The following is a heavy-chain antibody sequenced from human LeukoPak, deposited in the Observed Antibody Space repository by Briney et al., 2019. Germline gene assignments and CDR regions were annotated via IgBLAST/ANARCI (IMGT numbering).Heavy chain of an antibody. CDR3: ARAQGRYFDWAYFDY. CDR2: ISYDGSNK. D-gene: IGHD3-9*01. Sequence: GGSLRLSCAASGFTFSSYAMHWVRQAPGKGLEWMAVISYDGSNKYYADSVKGRFAISRDNSKNTLYLQMNSLRAEDTAVYYCARAQGRYFDWAYFDYWGQGTLVTVSS. CDR1: GFTFSSYA. V-gene: IGHV3-30*09. J-gene: IGHJ4*02.